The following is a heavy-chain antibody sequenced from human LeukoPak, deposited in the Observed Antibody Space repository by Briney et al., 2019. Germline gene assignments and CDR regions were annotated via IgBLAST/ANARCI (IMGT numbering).Heavy chain of an antibody. CDR1: GFTFSNYA. V-gene: IGHV3-23*01. D-gene: IGHD2-15*01. Sequence: GGSLRLSCTASGFTFSNYAMSWVRQAPGKGLEWVSTISGSDGSTYYTDSVKGRFTISRDNSKNTLYLQMNSLRVEDTAIYYCAKGRGYCTGGSCYSDYWGQGTLVTVSS. CDR3: AKGRGYCTGGSCYSDY. CDR2: ISGSDGST. J-gene: IGHJ4*02.